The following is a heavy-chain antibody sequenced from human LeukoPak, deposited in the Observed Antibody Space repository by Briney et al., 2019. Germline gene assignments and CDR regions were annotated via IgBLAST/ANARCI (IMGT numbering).Heavy chain of an antibody. D-gene: IGHD3-3*01. V-gene: IGHV1-2*02. Sequence: VSVKVSCKASGYTFTGYYMHWVRQAPGQGLEWMGWINPNSGGTNYAQKSQGRVTMTRDTSISTAYMELSRLRSDDTAVYYCARDLRFLEWLLPYYYYGMDVWGQGTTVTVSS. CDR3: ARDLRFLEWLLPYYYYGMDV. J-gene: IGHJ6*02. CDR1: GYTFTGYY. CDR2: INPNSGGT.